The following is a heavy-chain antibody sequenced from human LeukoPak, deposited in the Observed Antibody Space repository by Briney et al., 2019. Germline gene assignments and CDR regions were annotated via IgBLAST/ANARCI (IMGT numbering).Heavy chain of an antibody. V-gene: IGHV3-21*01. J-gene: IGHJ4*02. D-gene: IGHD3-16*01. CDR1: GFTFSSYS. CDR3: ARDPIMITPYFDY. CDR2: ISSSSSYI. Sequence: PGGSLRLSCAASGFTFSSYSMNWVRQAPGKGLEWVSSISSSSSYIYYADSVKGRFTISRDNAKNSLYLQMNSLRAEDTAVYYCARDPIMITPYFDYWGQGTLVTVSS.